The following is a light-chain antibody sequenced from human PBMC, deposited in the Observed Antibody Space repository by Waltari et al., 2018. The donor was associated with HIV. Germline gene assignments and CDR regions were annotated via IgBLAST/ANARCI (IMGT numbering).Light chain of an antibody. CDR1: QSVLYSSDNKNY. V-gene: IGKV4-1*01. CDR3: QQSYSPPLT. J-gene: IGKJ4*01. CDR2: WAS. Sequence: DIVMTQSPDSLAVSLGERAAINCKSSQSVLYSSDNKNYLAWYQQRPGQPPKLLIYWASTRASGVPDRFSGSGSGTDFTLNISSLQAEDVAVYYCQQSYSPPLTFGGGTKVEIK.